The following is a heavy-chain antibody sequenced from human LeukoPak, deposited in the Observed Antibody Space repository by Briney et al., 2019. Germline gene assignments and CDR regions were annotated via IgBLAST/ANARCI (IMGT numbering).Heavy chain of an antibody. V-gene: IGHV3-7*01. CDR1: GFTFTSYW. Sequence: GGSLRLSCAASGFTFTSYWMTWVRQAPGKGLEWVANIKQDGSVKYYVDSVKGRFTISRDDAKNSLHLQMHSLRAEDTALYYCVRDRRYCGCNNCVGLFDNWGQGTLVTVSS. CDR3: VRDRRYCGCNNCVGLFDN. J-gene: IGHJ4*02. D-gene: IGHD2-2*01. CDR2: IKQDGSVK.